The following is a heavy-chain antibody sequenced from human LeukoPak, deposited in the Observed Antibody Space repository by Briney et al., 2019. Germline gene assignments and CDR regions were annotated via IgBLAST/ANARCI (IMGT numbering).Heavy chain of an antibody. V-gene: IGHV4-39*01. CDR3: ASEIRTYYYGSGSHPETNWFDT. CDR1: GGSISDRSYY. J-gene: IGHJ5*02. D-gene: IGHD3-10*01. CDR2: IDYSGST. Sequence: SETLSLTCTVSGGSISDRSYYWAWIRQPPGKGLEWNGSIDYSGSTYYNPSLKSRVTISVDTSKNQMSLKLSSVTAADSAVYYCASEIRTYYYGSGSHPETNWFDTWGQGTLVTVSS.